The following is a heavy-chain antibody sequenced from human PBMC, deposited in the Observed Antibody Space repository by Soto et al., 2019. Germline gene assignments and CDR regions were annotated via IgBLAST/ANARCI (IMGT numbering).Heavy chain of an antibody. V-gene: IGHV3-33*01. CDR3: ARDLLSVVEEGSYPPPGGMDF. J-gene: IGHJ6*02. Sequence: QVQLVESGGGVVQPGRSLRLSCAASGFTFSSYGMHWVRQAPGKGLEWVAVIWYDGSNKYYADSVKGRFTISRDNSKNTLYLQMNSLRAEDTAVYSCARDLLSVVEEGSYPPPGGMDFWGQGTTVTVSS. CDR1: GFTFSSYG. D-gene: IGHD3-10*01. CDR2: IWYDGSNK.